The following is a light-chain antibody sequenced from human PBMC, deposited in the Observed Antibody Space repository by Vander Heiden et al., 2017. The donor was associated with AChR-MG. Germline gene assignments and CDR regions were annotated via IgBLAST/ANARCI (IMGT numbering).Light chain of an antibody. V-gene: IGKV2-28*01. CDR2: LGT. CDR3: LKDLNTPWT. J-gene: IGKJ1*01. Sequence: VMTHSLLSLRVTPGEPASISCRTSQSPLHSNSYNYLDWYLQTPEQSQQLMFYLGTKRASGLPSRFSGSGSGADITLKISRVEDEDVGVYYCLKDLNTPWTFGQGTKVEIK. CDR1: QSPLHSNSYNY.